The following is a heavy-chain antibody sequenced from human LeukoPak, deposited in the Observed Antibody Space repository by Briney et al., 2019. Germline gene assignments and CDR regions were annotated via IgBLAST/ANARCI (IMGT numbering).Heavy chain of an antibody. CDR1: GYTFTGYY. Sequence: ASVKVSCKASGYTFTGYYMHWVRQAPGQGLEWMGWINPNSGGTNYAQKFQGRVTMTRDTSISTAYMELSRLRSDDTAVYYCARGTTSLRYSDWSDHYYMDVWGKGTTVTVSS. CDR2: INPNSGGT. CDR3: ARGTTSLRYSDWSDHYYMDV. J-gene: IGHJ6*03. V-gene: IGHV1-2*02. D-gene: IGHD3-9*01.